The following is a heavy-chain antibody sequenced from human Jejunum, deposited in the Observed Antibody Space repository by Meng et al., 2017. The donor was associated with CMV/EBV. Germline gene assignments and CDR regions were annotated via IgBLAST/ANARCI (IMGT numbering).Heavy chain of an antibody. D-gene: IGHD2-15*01. V-gene: IGHV3-74*01. CDR2: INSDVSRT. J-gene: IGHJ5*02. CDR3: SSVAVVVAGSTSRGSYNWFDP. Sequence: SWIPWVRQATGKGRVVGLRINSDVSRTSYADSVAGRYTISRENAKNTMYLQMKSLRAEATAVYSCSSVAVVVAGSTSRGSYNWFDPWGQGTLVTVSS. CDR1: SW.